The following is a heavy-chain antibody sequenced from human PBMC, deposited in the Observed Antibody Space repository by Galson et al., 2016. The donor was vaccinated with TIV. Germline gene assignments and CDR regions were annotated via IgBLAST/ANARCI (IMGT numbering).Heavy chain of an antibody. V-gene: IGHV4-31*03. CDR2: IYNSGTT. D-gene: IGHD1-26*01. CDR1: GASISNPGYF. J-gene: IGHJ1*01. CDR3: ARWPGSGSYYDYFQT. Sequence: TLSPTCHASGASISNPGYFWTWIRQHPGKGLEWIGNIYNSGTTSHNPSLRSRVTISVDTSKNQFSLRLTSVTAADTAVYFCARWPGSGSYYDYFQTWGPGTQVIVS.